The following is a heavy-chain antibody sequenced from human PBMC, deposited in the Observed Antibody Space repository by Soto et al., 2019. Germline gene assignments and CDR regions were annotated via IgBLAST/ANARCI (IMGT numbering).Heavy chain of an antibody. CDR2: IYYSGST. CDR3: ARERRLRGSYRYTRSYYFDY. J-gene: IGHJ4*02. CDR1: GGSISSYY. Sequence: SETLSLTCTVSGGSISSYYWSWIRQPPGKGLEWIGYIYYSGSTNYNPSLKSRVTISVDTSKNQFSLKLSSVTAADTAVYYCARERRLRGSYRYTRSYYFDYWGQGTLVTVSS. D-gene: IGHD3-16*02. V-gene: IGHV4-59*01.